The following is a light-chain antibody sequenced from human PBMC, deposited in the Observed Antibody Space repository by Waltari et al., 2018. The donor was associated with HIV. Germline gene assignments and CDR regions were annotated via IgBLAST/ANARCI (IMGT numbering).Light chain of an antibody. CDR3: QSYDMSQSGSLV. CDR1: RSNIGAGFE. CDR2: DNN. J-gene: IGLJ2*01. V-gene: IGLV1-40*01. Sequence: QSVLTQPPSVSGAPGQRVTIACTGTRSNIGAGFEVQLYQQIPGNAPKLLIYDNNIRPSGVPDRFSGSKSGTSASLAITGLQSEDEADYYCQSYDMSQSGSLVFGGGTKLTVL.